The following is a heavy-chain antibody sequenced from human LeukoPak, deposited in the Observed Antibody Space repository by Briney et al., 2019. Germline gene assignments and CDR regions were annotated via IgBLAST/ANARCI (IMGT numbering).Heavy chain of an antibody. CDR1: GFTFSSYA. D-gene: IGHD2-15*01. CDR3: AKIRDIVVVVAATPLNDY. Sequence: GGSLRLSCAASGFTFSSYAMSWVRQAPGKGLEWVSAISGSGGSTYYADSVKGRFTIFRDNSKNTLYLQMNSLRAEDTAVYYCAKIRDIVVVVAATPLNDYWGQGTLVTVSS. V-gene: IGHV3-23*01. CDR2: ISGSGGST. J-gene: IGHJ4*02.